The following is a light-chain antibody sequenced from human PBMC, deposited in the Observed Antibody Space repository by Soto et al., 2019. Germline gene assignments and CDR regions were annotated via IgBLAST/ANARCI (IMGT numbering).Light chain of an antibody. Sequence: DIVMTQSPDSLAESLGERATINCKSSQSVLLNSNNKNYLAWYQQKPGQAPKLLIYWASTRESGVPDRFSGSGSGTDFTLTISSLQAEDVAVYYCQQYYNIPYTFGQGTKLEIK. CDR2: WAS. CDR3: QQYYNIPYT. V-gene: IGKV4-1*01. CDR1: QSVLLNSNNKNY. J-gene: IGKJ2*01.